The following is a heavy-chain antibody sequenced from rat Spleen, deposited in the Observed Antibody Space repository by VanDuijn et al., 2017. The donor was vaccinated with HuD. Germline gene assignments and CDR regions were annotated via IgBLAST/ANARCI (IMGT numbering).Heavy chain of an antibody. J-gene: IGHJ3*01. V-gene: IGHV2-27*01. CDR2: IQNGGST. Sequence: VQLVESGGGLMQPGRSMKLSCAASGFTFSGYYMVWVRQPPGKGLEWMGRIQNGGSTDYNSALKSRLSISRDTSKSQVFLKMNSLQTEDTAMYFCARWGTTGAYWGQGTLVTVSS. CDR1: GFTFSGYY. D-gene: IGHD1-6*01. CDR3: ARWGTTGAY.